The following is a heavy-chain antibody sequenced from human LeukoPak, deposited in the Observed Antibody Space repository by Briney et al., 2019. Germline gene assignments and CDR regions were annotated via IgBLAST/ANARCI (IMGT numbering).Heavy chain of an antibody. CDR1: GYTFTSYG. V-gene: IGHV1-18*01. J-gene: IGHJ1*01. CDR2: ISAYNGNT. CDR3: ARGSVGIAAAGRDFQH. D-gene: IGHD6-13*01. Sequence: GASVKVSCRASGYTFTSYGISWVRQAPGQGLEWMGWISAYNGNTNYAQKLQGRVTMTTDISTSTAYMELSSLRSEDTAVYYCARGSVGIAAAGRDFQHWGQGTLVTVSS.